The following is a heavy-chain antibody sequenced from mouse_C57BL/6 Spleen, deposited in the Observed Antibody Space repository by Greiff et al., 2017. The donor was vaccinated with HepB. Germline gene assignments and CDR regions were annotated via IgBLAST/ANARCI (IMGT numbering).Heavy chain of an antibody. D-gene: IGHD3-2*02. J-gene: IGHJ3*01. Sequence: VKLMESGAELVKPGASVKISCKASGYAFSSYWMNWVKQRPGKGLEWIGQIYPGDGDTNYNGKFKGKATLTADKSSSTAYMQLSSLTSEDSAVYFCARDSSGSFAYWGQGTLVTVSA. V-gene: IGHV1-80*01. CDR1: GYAFSSYW. CDR3: ARDSSGSFAY. CDR2: IYPGDGDT.